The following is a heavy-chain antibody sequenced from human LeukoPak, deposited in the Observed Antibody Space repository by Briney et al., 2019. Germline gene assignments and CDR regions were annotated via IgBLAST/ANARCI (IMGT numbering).Heavy chain of an antibody. D-gene: IGHD3-9*01. J-gene: IGHJ6*04. V-gene: IGHV1-18*04. CDR1: GYTFTSYG. CDR2: ISAYNGNT. CDR3: ARVADDDILTGYPPDYYYYGMDV. Sequence: ASVKVSCKASGYTFTSYGISWVRQATGQGLEWMGWISAYNGNTNYAQKLQGRVTMTTDTSTSTAYMELRSLRSDDTAVYYCARVADDDILTGYPPDYYYYGMDVWGKGTTVTVSS.